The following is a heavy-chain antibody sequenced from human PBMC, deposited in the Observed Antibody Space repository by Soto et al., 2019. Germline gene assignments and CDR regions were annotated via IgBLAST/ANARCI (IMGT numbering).Heavy chain of an antibody. CDR1: GGPISGYY. J-gene: IGHJ6*02. V-gene: IGHV4-59*01. CDR3: ARGGGAIPSYYYGMDV. D-gene: IGHD3-10*01. Sequence: PSETLSLTCTVSGGPISGYYWTWIRQPPGKGLEWIGYIYYSGGPNYNPSLKSRVTISVDTSKNQFSLKLTSVTAADTAVYYCARGGGAIPSYYYGMDVWGQGTTVTVSS. CDR2: IYYSGGP.